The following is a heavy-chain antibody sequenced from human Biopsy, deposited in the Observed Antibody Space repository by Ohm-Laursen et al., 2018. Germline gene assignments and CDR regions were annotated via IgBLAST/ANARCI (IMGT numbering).Heavy chain of an antibody. J-gene: IGHJ4*02. Sequence: ETLSLTCAVSGGSISSFYWTWIRQPPGKGPEWTGDISDSGSTNYKPSLKSRVIISVDTSKNQFSLNLSSVTAADTAVYYCARRGSGGRSFDHWGQGTLVTVSS. D-gene: IGHD2-15*01. CDR1: GGSISSFY. V-gene: IGHV4-59*08. CDR3: ARRGSGGRSFDH. CDR2: ISDSGST.